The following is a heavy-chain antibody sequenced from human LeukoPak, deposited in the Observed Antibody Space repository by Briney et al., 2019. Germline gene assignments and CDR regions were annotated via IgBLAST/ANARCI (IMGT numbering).Heavy chain of an antibody. Sequence: PGGSLRLSCAASGFTFSSYAMSWVRQAPGKGLEWVSAISGSGGSTYYADSVKGRFTISRDNSKNTVYLQMNSLRAEGTAVYYCAKDIAGSGSYYPGGFDYWGQGTLVTVSP. CDR2: ISGSGGST. V-gene: IGHV3-23*01. J-gene: IGHJ4*02. D-gene: IGHD3-10*01. CDR3: AKDIAGSGSYYPGGFDY. CDR1: GFTFSSYA.